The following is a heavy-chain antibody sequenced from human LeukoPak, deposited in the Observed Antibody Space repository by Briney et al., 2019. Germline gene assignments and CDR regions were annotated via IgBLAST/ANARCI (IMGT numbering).Heavy chain of an antibody. D-gene: IGHD4-23*01. J-gene: IGHJ4*02. CDR3: VKDFGGNSDY. CDR1: GFTFSSFG. V-gene: IGHV3-21*01. Sequence: PGGSLRLSCAVSGFTFSSFGMNWVRQAPGKGLEWVSSISSSGNYIYYADSVKGRFTISRDNAKNSLYLQMNSLRAEDTAVYYCVKDFGGNSDYWGQGTLVTVSS. CDR2: ISSSGNYI.